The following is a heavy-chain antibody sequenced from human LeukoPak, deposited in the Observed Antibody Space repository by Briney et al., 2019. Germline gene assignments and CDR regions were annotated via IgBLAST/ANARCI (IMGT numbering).Heavy chain of an antibody. D-gene: IGHD1-7*01. CDR3: ASGTTGTTGFNY. V-gene: IGHV3-21*01. CDR1: GFTFSSYT. J-gene: IGHJ4*02. CDR2: ISSGSGYI. Sequence: GGSLRLSCTASGFTFSSYTMNWVRQAPGKGLEWLSSISSGSGYIFYADSMKGRFTISRDSAKNSLNLQMSSLRAEDTAVYYCASGTTGTTGFNYWGQGTLVTVSS.